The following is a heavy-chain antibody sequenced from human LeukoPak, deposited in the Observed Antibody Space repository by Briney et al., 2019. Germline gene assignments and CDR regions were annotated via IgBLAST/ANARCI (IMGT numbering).Heavy chain of an antibody. D-gene: IGHD3-22*01. V-gene: IGHV4-4*07. Sequence: SETLSLTCTVSGGSISSYYWSWIRQPAGKGLEWIGRIYTSGSANYNPSLKSRVTMSVDTSKNQFSLKLSSVTAADTAVYHCARDRYYYDSSGYGLWFDPWGQGTLVTVSS. CDR3: ARDRYYYDSSGYGLWFDP. CDR1: GGSISSYY. CDR2: IYTSGSA. J-gene: IGHJ5*02.